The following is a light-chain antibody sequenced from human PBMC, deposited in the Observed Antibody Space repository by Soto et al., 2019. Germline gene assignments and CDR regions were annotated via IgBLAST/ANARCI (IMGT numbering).Light chain of an antibody. V-gene: IGLV2-23*01. CDR2: KGT. Sequence: LAQPASVSGSPGQSVTISCTGTSSDVGAYNSVSWYQQHPDKAPQLMIYKGTQWPSGVSNRFSGSTSGNAASLTISGLQAGDEADYFCCSSAPESTYVFGTGTKVTVL. CDR3: CSSAPESTYV. CDR1: SSDVGAYNS. J-gene: IGLJ1*01.